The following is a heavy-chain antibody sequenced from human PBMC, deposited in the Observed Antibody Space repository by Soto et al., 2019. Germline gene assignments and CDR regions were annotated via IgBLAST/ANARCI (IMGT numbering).Heavy chain of an antibody. CDR2: IYYSGST. D-gene: IGHD1-26*01. V-gene: IGHV4-39*01. J-gene: IGHJ3*02. CDR1: GCSICSSSYY. CDR3: ASPLISGRYPSENHDDAFDI. Sequence: PSETLSLTSTVSGCSICSSSYYWGWFRLPPGKGLEWIGSIYYSGSTYYNPSLKSRVTISVDTSKNQFSLKLSSVTAADTAVYYCASPLISGRYPSENHDDAFDIWGQGTMVT.